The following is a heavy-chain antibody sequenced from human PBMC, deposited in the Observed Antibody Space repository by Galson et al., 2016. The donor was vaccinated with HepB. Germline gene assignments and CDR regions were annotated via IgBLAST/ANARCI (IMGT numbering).Heavy chain of an antibody. CDR2: IYNSGRT. V-gene: IGHV3-53*01. CDR3: ATQSASTKCYWCFDP. J-gene: IGHJ5*02. Sequence: SLRLSCAASRFTVSNLYMTWVRQAPGKGLEWVALIYNSGRTTYADSVKGRFIISRDNSKNMMFLQMNNLRADDTAVYYCATQSASTKCYWCFDPWGQGTLVTVSS. CDR1: RFTVSNLY. D-gene: IGHD2-2*01.